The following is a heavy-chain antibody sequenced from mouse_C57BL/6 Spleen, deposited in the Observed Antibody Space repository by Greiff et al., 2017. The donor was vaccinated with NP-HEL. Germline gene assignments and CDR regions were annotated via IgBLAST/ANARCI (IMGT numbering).Heavy chain of an antibody. CDR1: GYTFTSYW. Sequence: QVQLQQPGAELVKPGASVKLSCKASGYTFTSYWMHWVKQRPGQGLEWIGMIYPNSGSTNYNEKFKSKATLTVDQSSSTAYMQLSSLTSEDSAVYYCGRSGLKRDYFDYWGQGTTLTVSS. D-gene: IGHD1-3*01. J-gene: IGHJ2*01. CDR2: IYPNSGST. CDR3: GRSGLKRDYFDY. V-gene: IGHV1-64*01.